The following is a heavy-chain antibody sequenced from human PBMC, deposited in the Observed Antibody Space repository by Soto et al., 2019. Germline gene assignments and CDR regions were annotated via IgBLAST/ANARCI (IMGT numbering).Heavy chain of an antibody. CDR3: ARAVAVPADFDY. CDR2: INAGNGNT. Sequence: VKVSCKASGYTFTSYAMHWVRQAPGQRLEWMGWINAGNGNTKYSQKFQGRVTITRDTSASTAYMELSSLRSEDTAVYYCARAVAVPADFDYWGQGTLVTVSS. D-gene: IGHD6-19*01. J-gene: IGHJ4*02. CDR1: GYTFTSYA. V-gene: IGHV1-3*01.